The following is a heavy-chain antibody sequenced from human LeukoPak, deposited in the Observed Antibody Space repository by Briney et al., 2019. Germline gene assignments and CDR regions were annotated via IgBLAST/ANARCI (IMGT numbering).Heavy chain of an antibody. CDR3: ARGVVVPAANNWFDP. D-gene: IGHD2-2*01. Sequence: PSETLSLTCAVYGGSFSGYYWSWIRQPPGKGLEWIGEINHSGSTNYNPSLKSRVTISVDTSKNQFSLKLSSVTAADTAVYYCARGVVVPAANNWFDPRGQGTLVTVSS. CDR2: INHSGST. J-gene: IGHJ5*02. CDR1: GGSFSGYY. V-gene: IGHV4-34*01.